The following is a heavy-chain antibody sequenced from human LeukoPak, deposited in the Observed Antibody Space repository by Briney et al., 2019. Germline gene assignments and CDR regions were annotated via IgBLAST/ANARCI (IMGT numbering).Heavy chain of an antibody. CDR2: ISWDGGST. Sequence: PGGSLRLSCAASGFTFDDYTMHWVRQAPGKGLEWVSLISWDGGSTYYADSVKGRFTISRDNSKNTLYLQMNSLRAEDTAVYYCAKGVYSSSWYMYYFDYWGQGTLVTVSS. V-gene: IGHV3-43*01. J-gene: IGHJ4*02. CDR3: AKGVYSSSWYMYYFDY. CDR1: GFTFDDYT. D-gene: IGHD6-13*01.